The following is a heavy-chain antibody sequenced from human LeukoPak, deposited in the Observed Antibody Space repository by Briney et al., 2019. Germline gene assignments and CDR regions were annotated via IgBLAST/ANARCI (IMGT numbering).Heavy chain of an antibody. CDR3: ANYGSGSYRFDP. CDR2: IQHSGST. J-gene: IGHJ5*02. Sequence: SETLSLTCTVSGGSISSGGYYWSWVRQHPGKGLEWIGYIQHSGSTYYNPSLKSRLIISLDTSKNQYSLKLNSVTAADTAVYYCANYGSGSYRFDPWGQGTLVTVSS. V-gene: IGHV4-31*03. CDR1: GGSISSGGYY. D-gene: IGHD3-10*01.